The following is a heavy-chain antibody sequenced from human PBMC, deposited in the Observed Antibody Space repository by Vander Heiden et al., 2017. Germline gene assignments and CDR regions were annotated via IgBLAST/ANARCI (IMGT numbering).Heavy chain of an antibody. CDR1: GFTFSSYG. J-gene: IGHJ3*02. V-gene: IGHV3-30*03. Sequence: QVQLVESGVGVVQPGSSLRPSCPSSGFTFSSYGMHWGRQAPGKGLEWVAVISYDGSNKYYADSVKGRFTISRDNSKNTLYLQMNSLRAEDTAVYYCASNVDSGAFDIWGQGTMVTVSS. D-gene: IGHD3-10*01. CDR3: ASNVDSGAFDI. CDR2: ISYDGSNK.